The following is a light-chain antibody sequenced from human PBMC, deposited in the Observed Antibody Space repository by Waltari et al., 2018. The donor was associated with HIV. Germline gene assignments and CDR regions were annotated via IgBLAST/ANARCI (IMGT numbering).Light chain of an antibody. J-gene: IGKJ3*01. CDR3: QQYGSSPPVFT. CDR2: GTS. Sequence: EIALTQSPGTLSLSPGERATLSCRASQSVSSSQLAWYQQKPGQAPRLLIYGTSNSATGIPGRFSGSVSGTEFMLTISRLEPEDFSVYYCQQYGSSPPVFTFGPGTKVEIK. CDR1: QSVSSSQ. V-gene: IGKV3-20*01.